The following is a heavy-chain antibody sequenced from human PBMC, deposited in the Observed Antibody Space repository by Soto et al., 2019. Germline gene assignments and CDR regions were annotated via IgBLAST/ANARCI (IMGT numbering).Heavy chain of an antibody. CDR3: AKDRSPGWFYFDY. Sequence: EVQLLESGGGLVQPGGSLRLSCAASGFPFSSYAMNWVRQAPGKGLEWVSIIGNNGGGTYYADSVKGRFTISRDNSKNTVYLQMNSLRAEDTAIYYCAKDRSPGWFYFDYWGQGTLVAVSS. J-gene: IGHJ4*02. D-gene: IGHD6-19*01. V-gene: IGHV3-23*01. CDR2: IGNNGGGT. CDR1: GFPFSSYA.